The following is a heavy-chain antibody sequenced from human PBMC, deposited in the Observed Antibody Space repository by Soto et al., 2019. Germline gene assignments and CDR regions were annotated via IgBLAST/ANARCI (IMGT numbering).Heavy chain of an antibody. V-gene: IGHV5-10-1*01. CDR3: ARPASGGSRDALDV. CDR1: GYKFTTFW. J-gene: IGHJ3*01. D-gene: IGHD2-15*01. Sequence: GESLKISCKASGYKFTTFWLNWVRQTPGKGLEWLGRIDPTDSFTNYSPPFEGHVTISVDRSISTAYLQWNSLQASGTAIYYCARPASGGSRDALDVWGQGTTVTVSS. CDR2: IDPTDSFT.